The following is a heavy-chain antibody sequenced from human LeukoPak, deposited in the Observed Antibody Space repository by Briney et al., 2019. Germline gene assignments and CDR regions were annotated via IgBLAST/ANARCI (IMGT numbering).Heavy chain of an antibody. CDR1: GFIFSHYG. V-gene: IGHV3-30*18. CDR2: ISYDGSNK. CDR3: AKFYGYCSSTSCFDY. J-gene: IGHJ4*02. Sequence: PGGSLRLSCEASGFIFSHYGMHWVRQAPGKGLEWVAVISYDGSNKYYADSVKGRFTISRDNSKNTLYLQMNSLRAEDTAVYYCAKFYGYCSSTSCFDYWGQGTLVTVSS. D-gene: IGHD2-2*03.